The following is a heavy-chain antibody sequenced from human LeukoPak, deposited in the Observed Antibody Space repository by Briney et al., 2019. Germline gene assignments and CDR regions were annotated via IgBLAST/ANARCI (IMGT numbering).Heavy chain of an antibody. J-gene: IGHJ4*02. V-gene: IGHV1-18*01. CDR3: ARAIPLVEASPPFDY. CDR2: ISAYNGNT. CDR1: GYTFTSYG. Sequence: ASVKVSCKASGYTFTSYGISWVRQAPGQGLEWMGWISAYNGNTNYAQKLQGRVTMTTDTSTSTAYMELRSLRSDDTAVYYCARAIPLVEASPPFDYWGQGTLVTVSS. D-gene: IGHD1-26*01.